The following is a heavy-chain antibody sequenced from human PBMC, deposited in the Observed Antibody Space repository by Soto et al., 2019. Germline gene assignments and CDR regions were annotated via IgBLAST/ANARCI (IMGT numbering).Heavy chain of an antibody. V-gene: IGHV1-3*01. J-gene: IGHJ6*02. D-gene: IGHD3-10*01. CDR2: INAGNGNT. Sequence: ASVKVSCKASGYTFTSYAMHWVRQAPGQRLEWMGWINAGNGNTKYSQKFQGRVTITRDTSISTAYMEMKRLKSDDTAVFYCVREGGTLGHSLGELFPTQNYHYYGMDVWGQGTTVTVSS. CDR1: GYTFTSYA. CDR3: VREGGTLGHSLGELFPTQNYHYYGMDV.